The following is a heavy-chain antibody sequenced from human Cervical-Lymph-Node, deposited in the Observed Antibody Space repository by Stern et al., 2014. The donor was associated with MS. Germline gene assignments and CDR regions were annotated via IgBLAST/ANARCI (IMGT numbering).Heavy chain of an antibody. CDR1: GGSFRHYA. D-gene: IGHD3-22*01. V-gene: IGHV1-69*12. Sequence: QVQLVQSGAEVKKPASSVKVSCKASGGSFRHYALSWVRQAPGQGLEWMGGIIPIFYIANYAQKFQGRVTITADESTSTAYMELSSLISEDTAVYYCARGDSSGWYSLDDWGQGTLVTVSS. CDR2: IIPIFYIA. J-gene: IGHJ4*02. CDR3: ARGDSSGWYSLDD.